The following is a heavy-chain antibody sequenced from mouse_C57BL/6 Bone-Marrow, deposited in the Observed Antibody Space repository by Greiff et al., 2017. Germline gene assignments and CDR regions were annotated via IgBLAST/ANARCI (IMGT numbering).Heavy chain of an antibody. D-gene: IGHD1-1*01. Sequence: VQLQQPGAELVKPGASVKLSCKASAYTFPSYWMHWVKQRPGQGLEWIGMIHPNSGSTNYNEQLKSKATLTVDKSSSTAYMQLSSLTSEDSAVYYCAREYYNYYAMDDWGQGTSVTVSS. CDR1: AYTFPSYW. CDR2: IHPNSGST. J-gene: IGHJ4*01. V-gene: IGHV1-64*01. CDR3: AREYYNYYAMDD.